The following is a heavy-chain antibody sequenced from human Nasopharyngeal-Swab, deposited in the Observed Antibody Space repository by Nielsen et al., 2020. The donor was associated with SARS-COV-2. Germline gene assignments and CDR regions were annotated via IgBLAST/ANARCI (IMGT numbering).Heavy chain of an antibody. D-gene: IGHD6-13*01. V-gene: IGHV2-26*01. CDR2: IFSNDEK. CDR3: ARMEGSSSWYY. J-gene: IGHJ4*02. Sequence: WIRQPPGKALEWLEHIFSNDEKSYSTSLKSRLTISKDTSRSQVVLTMTNMDPVDTATYYCARMEGSSSWYYWGQGTLVTVSS.